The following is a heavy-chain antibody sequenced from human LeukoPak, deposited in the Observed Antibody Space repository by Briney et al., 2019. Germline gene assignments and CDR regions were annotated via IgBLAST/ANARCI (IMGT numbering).Heavy chain of an antibody. CDR1: GYTFTGYY. V-gene: IGHV1-2*02. CDR2: INPNSGGT. CDR3: ATGRYCTNGVCSYLLAY. D-gene: IGHD2-8*01. Sequence: ASVKVSCKASGYTFTGYYMHWVRQAPGQGLEWMGWINPNSGGTNYAQKFQGRVTMTRDTSISTAYMELSRLRSDDTAVYYCATGRYCTNGVCSYLLAYWGQVTLVTVSS. J-gene: IGHJ4*02.